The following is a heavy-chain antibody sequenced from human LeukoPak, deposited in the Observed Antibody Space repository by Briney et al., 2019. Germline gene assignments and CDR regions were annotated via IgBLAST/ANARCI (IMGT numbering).Heavy chain of an antibody. CDR1: GGSFSTYY. D-gene: IGHD1-26*01. CDR2: IYYSGIT. CDR3: ARWEASRVAFDI. Sequence: SETLSHTCAVYGGSFSTYYWSWIRQPPGRGLEWIGYIYYSGITDYSPSLKSRVTISIDTSKKQFSLKLSSVTAADTAVYYCARWEASRVAFDIWGQGTLVTVSS. V-gene: IGHV4-59*01. J-gene: IGHJ3*02.